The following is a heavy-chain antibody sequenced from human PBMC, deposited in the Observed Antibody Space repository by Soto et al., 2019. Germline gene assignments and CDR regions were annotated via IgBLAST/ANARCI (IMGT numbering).Heavy chain of an antibody. Sequence: EVQLVESGGVVVQPGGSLRLSCAASGFTFDDYAMHWVRQAPGKGLEWVSLISWDGGSTYYADSVKGRFTISRDNSKNSLYLQMNSLRAEDTALYYCAKDDNGRNSSGVGYFDYWGQGTLVTVSS. V-gene: IGHV3-43D*04. J-gene: IGHJ4*02. CDR3: AKDDNGRNSSGVGYFDY. CDR2: ISWDGGST. D-gene: IGHD6-19*01. CDR1: GFTFDDYA.